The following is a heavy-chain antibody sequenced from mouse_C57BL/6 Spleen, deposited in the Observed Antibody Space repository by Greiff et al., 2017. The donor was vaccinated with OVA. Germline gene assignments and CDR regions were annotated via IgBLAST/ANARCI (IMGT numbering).Heavy chain of an antibody. CDR3: ARPSSGYWFAY. CDR2: IYPGDGDT. V-gene: IGHV1-82*01. CDR1: GYAFSSSW. D-gene: IGHD3-2*02. J-gene: IGHJ3*01. Sequence: VQLHQSGPELVKPGASVKISCKASGYAFSSSWMNWVKQRPGKGLEWIGRIYPGDGDTNYNGKFKGKATLTADKSSSTAYMQLSSLTSEDSAVYFCARPSSGYWFAYWGQGTLVTVSA.